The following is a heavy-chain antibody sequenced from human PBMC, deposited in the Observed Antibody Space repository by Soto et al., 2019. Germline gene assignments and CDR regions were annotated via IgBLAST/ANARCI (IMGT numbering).Heavy chain of an antibody. Sequence: SETLSLTCAAYGGSFSGYYWSWIRQPPGKGLEWIGEINHSGSTNYNPSLKSRVTISVDTSKNQFSLKLSSVTAADTAVYYCAREAKRSSSSQDYWGQGTLVTVSS. V-gene: IGHV4-34*01. J-gene: IGHJ4*02. CDR1: GGSFSGYY. D-gene: IGHD6-13*01. CDR2: INHSGST. CDR3: AREAKRSSSSQDY.